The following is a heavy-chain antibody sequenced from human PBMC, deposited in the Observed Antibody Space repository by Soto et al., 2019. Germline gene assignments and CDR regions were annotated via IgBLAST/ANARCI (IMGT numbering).Heavy chain of an antibody. Sequence: QVQVVESGGGLVKPGGSLRLSCTASGFTFSDYYMSWVRQAPGKGLEWLSYISGGTTYTNYADSVKGRFTISRDNANNSVFLQMNSLRAEDTAVYYCARYDYSYYGMDVWGQGATVTVSS. V-gene: IGHV3-11*05. J-gene: IGHJ6*02. CDR3: ARYDYSYYGMDV. CDR2: ISGGTTYT. CDR1: GFTFSDYY.